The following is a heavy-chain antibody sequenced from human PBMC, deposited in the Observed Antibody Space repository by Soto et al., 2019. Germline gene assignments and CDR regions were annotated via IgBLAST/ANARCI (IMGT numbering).Heavy chain of an antibody. CDR2: IWYDGSNK. V-gene: IGHV3-33*01. CDR1: GFTFSSYG. Sequence: QVQLVESGGGVVQPGRSLRLSCAASGFTFSSYGMHWVRQAPGKGLEWVAVIWYDGSNKYYADSVKGRFTISRDNSKNTLYLQMNSLRAEDTAVYYCARVLSSIWYYFDYWGQGTLVTVSS. D-gene: IGHD6-13*01. CDR3: ARVLSSIWYYFDY. J-gene: IGHJ4*02.